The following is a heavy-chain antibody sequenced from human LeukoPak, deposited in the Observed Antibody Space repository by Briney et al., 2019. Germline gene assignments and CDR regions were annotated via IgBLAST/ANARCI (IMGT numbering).Heavy chain of an antibody. CDR3: ARDHSGYSSGWYSDY. Sequence: GGSLRLSCAASGFTFSDYAMHWVRQAPGKGLEYVSVISSNGGSTYYADSVKGRFTISRDNSKNTLYLQMNSLRAEDTAVYYCARDHSGYSSGWYSDYWGQGTLVTVSS. D-gene: IGHD6-19*01. V-gene: IGHV3-64*02. CDR2: ISSNGGST. CDR1: GFTFSDYA. J-gene: IGHJ4*02.